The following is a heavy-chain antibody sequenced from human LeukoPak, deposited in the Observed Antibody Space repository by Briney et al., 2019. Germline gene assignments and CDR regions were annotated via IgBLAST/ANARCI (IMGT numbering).Heavy chain of an antibody. CDR2: IYFDGASK. J-gene: IGHJ4*02. Sequence: GGSLRLSCVASGFNFSTHGMHWVRQAPGKGLEWVSVIYFDGASKYYANPVKGRFTISRDNSKSTLFLQMSSLRVEDTATYYCARGTGAGPAAILTYWGQGTPVTVSS. V-gene: IGHV3-33*01. D-gene: IGHD2-2*01. CDR1: GFNFSTHG. CDR3: ARGTGAGPAAILTY.